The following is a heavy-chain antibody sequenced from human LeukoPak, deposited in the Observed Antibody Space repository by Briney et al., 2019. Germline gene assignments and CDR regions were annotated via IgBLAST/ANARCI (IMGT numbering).Heavy chain of an antibody. D-gene: IGHD6-13*01. CDR3: ARDLAAAGIFDY. CDR1: GFTFSNYW. Sequence: GGSLRLSCAASGFTFSNYWMHWVRQAPGKGLEWVAVIWYDGSNKYYADSVKGRFTISRDNSKNTLYLQMNSLRAEDTAVYYCARDLAAAGIFDYWGQGTLVTVSS. CDR2: IWYDGSNK. V-gene: IGHV3-33*08. J-gene: IGHJ4*02.